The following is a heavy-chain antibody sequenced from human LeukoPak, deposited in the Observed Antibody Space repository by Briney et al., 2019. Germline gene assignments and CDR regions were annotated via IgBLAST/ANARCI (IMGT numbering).Heavy chain of an antibody. J-gene: IGHJ4*02. Sequence: GGSLRLSCAASGFTVSINYMSWVRQAPGKGLEWVSVIYSGGSTYYADSVKGRFTISRDNSKNTLYLQMNSLRAEDTAVYYCAKDILEAGLFFDYWGLGTLVTVSS. CDR2: IYSGGST. D-gene: IGHD6-13*01. CDR3: AKDILEAGLFFDY. CDR1: GFTVSINY. V-gene: IGHV3-66*01.